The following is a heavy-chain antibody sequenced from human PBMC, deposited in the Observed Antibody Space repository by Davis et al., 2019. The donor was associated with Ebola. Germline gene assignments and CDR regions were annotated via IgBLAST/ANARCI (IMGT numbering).Heavy chain of an antibody. D-gene: IGHD6-19*01. CDR2: IYYSGST. CDR1: GGSISSSSYY. V-gene: IGHV4-39*07. CDR3: AGQAYSSGWYYFDY. J-gene: IGHJ4*02. Sequence: SETLSLTCTVSGGSISSSSYYWGWIRQPPGKGLEWIGSIYYSGSTYYNPSLKSRVTISVDTSKNQFSLKLSSVTAADTAVYYCAGQAYSSGWYYFDYWGQGTLVTVSS.